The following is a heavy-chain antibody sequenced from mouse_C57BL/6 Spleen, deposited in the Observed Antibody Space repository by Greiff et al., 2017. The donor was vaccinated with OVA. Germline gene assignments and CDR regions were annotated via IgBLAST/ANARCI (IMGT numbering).Heavy chain of an antibody. CDR1: GFSFNTYA. D-gene: IGHD1-3*01. CDR3: VRHQSGYAMDY. CDR2: IRSKSNNYAT. V-gene: IGHV10-1*01. J-gene: IGHJ4*01. Sequence: EVKLMESGGGLVQPKGSLKLSCAASGFSFNTYAMNWVRQAPGKGLEWVARIRSKSNNYATYYADSVKDRFTISRDDSESMLYLQMNNLKTEDTAMYYCVRHQSGYAMDYWGQGTSVTVSS.